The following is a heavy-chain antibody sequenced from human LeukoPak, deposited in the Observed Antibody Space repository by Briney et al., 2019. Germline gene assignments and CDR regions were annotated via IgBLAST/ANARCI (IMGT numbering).Heavy chain of an antibody. Sequence: SETLSLTCTVSGGSISSYYWSWIRQPPGKGLEWIGSIYHSGSTYYNPSLKSRVTISVDTSKNQFSLKLSSVTAADTAVYYCARDMVRGVNDYWGQGTLVTVSS. V-gene: IGHV4-38-2*02. CDR2: IYHSGST. J-gene: IGHJ4*02. CDR3: ARDMVRGVNDY. D-gene: IGHD3-10*01. CDR1: GGSISSYY.